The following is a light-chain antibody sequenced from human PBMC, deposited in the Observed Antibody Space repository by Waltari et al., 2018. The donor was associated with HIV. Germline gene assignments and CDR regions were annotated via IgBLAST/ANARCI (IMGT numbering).Light chain of an antibody. CDR2: DDR. V-gene: IGLV3-21*02. J-gene: IGLJ2*01. CDR1: NIGSKT. CDR3: QVWDTISDHRV. Sequence: SSVLTQPPSVSVAPGQTARLTCGGDNIGSKTVHWYQQKPGQAPLVVVYDDRDRPSGIPERFSCSNSGNTATLTINRVEAGDEADYYCQVWDTISDHRVFGGGTKLTVL.